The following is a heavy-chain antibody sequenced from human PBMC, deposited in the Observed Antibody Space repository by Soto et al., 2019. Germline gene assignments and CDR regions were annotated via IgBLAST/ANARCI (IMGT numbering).Heavy chain of an antibody. Sequence: SETLSLTCAVYGGSFSGYYWSWIRQPPGKGLEWIGEINHSGSTNYNPSLKSRVTISVDTSKNQFSLKLSSVTAADTAVYYCARDTTVTKGGYYYGMDVWGQGTTVTVSS. CDR1: GGSFSGYY. D-gene: IGHD4-4*01. J-gene: IGHJ6*02. CDR3: ARDTTVTKGGYYYGMDV. V-gene: IGHV4-34*01. CDR2: INHSGST.